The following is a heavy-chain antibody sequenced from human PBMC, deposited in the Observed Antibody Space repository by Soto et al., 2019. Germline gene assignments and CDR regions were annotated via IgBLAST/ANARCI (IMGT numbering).Heavy chain of an antibody. D-gene: IGHD3-16*01. J-gene: IGHJ4*02. CDR2: ISYDGSNK. Sequence: QVQLVESGGGVVQPGRSLRLSCAASGFTFSSYAMHWVRQAPGKGLEWVAVISYDGSNKYYADSVKGRFTISRDNSKNTLYLQMNSLRGEDTAGYYCARAYEGDYFDYWGQGTLVTVSS. CDR3: ARAYEGDYFDY. CDR1: GFTFSSYA. V-gene: IGHV3-30-3*01.